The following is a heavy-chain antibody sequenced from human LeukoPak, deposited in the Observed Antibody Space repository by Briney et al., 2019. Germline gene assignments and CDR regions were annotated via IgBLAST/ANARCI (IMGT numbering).Heavy chain of an antibody. J-gene: IGHJ3*02. CDR2: ISSSSSYI. CDR3: ARQPYSGSWYSAFDI. CDR1: GFTFSSYS. V-gene: IGHV3-21*01. D-gene: IGHD6-13*01. Sequence: GGSLRLSCAASGFTFSSYSMNWVRQAPGKGLEWVSSISSSSSYIYYADSVKGRFTISRDNAKNSLYLQMNSLRAKDTAVYYCARQPYSGSWYSAFDIWGQGTMVTVSS.